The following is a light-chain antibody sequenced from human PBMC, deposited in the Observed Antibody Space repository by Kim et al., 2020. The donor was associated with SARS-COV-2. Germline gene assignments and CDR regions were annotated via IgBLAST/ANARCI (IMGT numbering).Light chain of an antibody. J-gene: IGLJ3*02. CDR2: RNN. CDR1: SSNIGSNS. CDR3: AAWDYSLSGPV. V-gene: IGLV1-47*01. Sequence: ELTQPPSASGTPGQRVTISCFGSSSNIGSNSVSWYQQLPGTAPNLLIYRNNQRPSGVPDRFSGSKSGTSASLAISGLRSEDEADFYCAAWDYSLSGPVFGGGTQLTVL.